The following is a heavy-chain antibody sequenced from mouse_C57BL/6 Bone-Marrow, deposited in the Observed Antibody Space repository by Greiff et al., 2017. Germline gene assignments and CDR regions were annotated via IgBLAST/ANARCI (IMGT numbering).Heavy chain of an antibody. CDR1: GYTFTSYW. J-gene: IGHJ3*01. CDR2: IHPNSGST. D-gene: IGHD2-3*01. V-gene: IGHV1-64*01. CDR3: ARAGYDGYYWFAY. Sequence: VQLQQPGAELVKPGASVKLSCKASGYTFTSYWMHWVKQRPGQGLEWIGMIHPNSGSTNYNEKFKSKATLTVDESSSTAYMQLSSLTSEDSAVYYCARAGYDGYYWFAYWGQGTLVTVSA.